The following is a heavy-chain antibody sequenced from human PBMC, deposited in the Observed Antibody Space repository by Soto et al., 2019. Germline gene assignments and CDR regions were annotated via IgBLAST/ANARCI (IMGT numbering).Heavy chain of an antibody. CDR1: GYTLTELS. D-gene: IGHD2-21*01. Sequence: VSVKVSCKVSGYTLTELSMHWVRQAPGKGLEWMGGFDPEDGETIYAQKFQGRVTMTEDTSTDTAYMELSSLRSEDTAVYYCATDRWRAVDPYNWFDPWGQGTLVTVSS. J-gene: IGHJ5*02. CDR3: ATDRWRAVDPYNWFDP. CDR2: FDPEDGET. V-gene: IGHV1-24*01.